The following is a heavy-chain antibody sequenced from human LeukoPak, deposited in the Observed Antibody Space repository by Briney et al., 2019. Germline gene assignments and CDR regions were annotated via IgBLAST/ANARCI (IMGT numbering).Heavy chain of an antibody. Sequence: GGSLRLSCAASGFTFSDYGMRWVRHGPHKRLECVAVISYHERNKYYADFVKGRFTISRDNSQNTLYLQVNSLRAEETAVYYCAKPRGGDSWAFDIWGHGTMVAVSS. CDR3: AKPRGGDSWAFDI. J-gene: IGHJ3*02. V-gene: IGHV3-30*18. CDR2: ISYHERNK. D-gene: IGHD2-21*02. CDR1: GFTFSDYG.